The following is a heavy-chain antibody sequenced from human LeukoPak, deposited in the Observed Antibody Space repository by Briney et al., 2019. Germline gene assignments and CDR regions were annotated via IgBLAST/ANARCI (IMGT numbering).Heavy chain of an antibody. Sequence: SETLSLTCAVYGGSFSGHYWTWIRQPPEKGLEWIGEINHSGRTINNLSLKSRVTISVDTSKNQFSLKLTSVTAADTALYYCARCVTARLLQSRCYFDSWGQGTLVTVSS. D-gene: IGHD5-24*01. V-gene: IGHV4-34*01. CDR1: GGSFSGHY. CDR2: INHSGRT. CDR3: ARCVTARLLQSRCYFDS. J-gene: IGHJ4*02.